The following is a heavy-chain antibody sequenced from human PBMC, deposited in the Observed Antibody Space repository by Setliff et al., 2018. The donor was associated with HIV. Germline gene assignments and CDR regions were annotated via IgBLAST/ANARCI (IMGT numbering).Heavy chain of an antibody. J-gene: IGHJ4*02. D-gene: IGHD1-20*01. Sequence: KTSETLSLTCAVSGGSISSGDYYWSWIRQNPGKGLEWIGYIYYSGSTYYNPSLKSRVNISVDKSKNQFSLNLTSVTVADTAIYYCARDRRYGLDYWGQGFLVTVSS. V-gene: IGHV4-31*11. CDR1: GGSISSGDYY. CDR2: IYYSGST. CDR3: ARDRRYGLDY.